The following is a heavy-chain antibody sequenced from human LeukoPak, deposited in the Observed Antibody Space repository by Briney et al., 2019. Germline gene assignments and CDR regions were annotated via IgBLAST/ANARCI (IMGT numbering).Heavy chain of an antibody. D-gene: IGHD2-21*02. Sequence: GGSLRLSCATSGFTFRSHAMHWVRQSPGKGLEWVAQIWYDGSNKYYADSVKGRFSVSRDNSKNTLYLQMNSLRPGDTAVYYCVREDTPATANYWGQGTLVTISS. CDR3: VREDTPATANY. V-gene: IGHV3-33*01. CDR1: GFTFRSHA. CDR2: IWYDGSNK. J-gene: IGHJ4*02.